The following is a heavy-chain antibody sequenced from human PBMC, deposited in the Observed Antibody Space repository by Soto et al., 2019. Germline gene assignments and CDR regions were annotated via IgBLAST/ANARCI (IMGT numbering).Heavy chain of an antibody. Sequence: QVQLVQSGAEVKKPGASVKVSCQASGYTFTSYDINWVRQATGQGLEWMGWMNPNSGNTGYAQKFQGRVTITRNTYISTAYMELSSLRYEDTAVYYCERGPLHLGEVSLYRFIYWGQGTLVTVSS. V-gene: IGHV1-8*01. CDR3: ERGPLHLGEVSLYRFIY. J-gene: IGHJ4*02. D-gene: IGHD3-16*02. CDR2: MNPNSGNT. CDR1: GYTFTSYD.